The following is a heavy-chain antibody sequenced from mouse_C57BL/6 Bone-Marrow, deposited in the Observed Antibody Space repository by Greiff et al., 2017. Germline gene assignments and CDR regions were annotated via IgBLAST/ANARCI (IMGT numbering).Heavy chain of an antibody. J-gene: IGHJ4*01. V-gene: IGHV14-4*01. CDR1: GFNFTDYY. CDR2: IDPENGDT. Sequence: EVQLQQSGAELVRPGASVKLSCTASGFNFTDYYMHWVKQRPEQGLEWIGWIDPENGDTEYDPKFQGKATLTADTSSNTAYLQLSRLTSEDTAVYYCTTRSSDDGALDYWGQGTSVTVSS. CDR3: TTRSSDDGALDY. D-gene: IGHD3-2*02.